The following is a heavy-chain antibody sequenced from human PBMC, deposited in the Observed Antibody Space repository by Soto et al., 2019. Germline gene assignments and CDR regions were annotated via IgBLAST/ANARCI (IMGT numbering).Heavy chain of an antibody. CDR1: GDSVSSNSAS. Sequence: SQTLSLTCAISGDSVSSNSASWNWIRQSPSRGLEWLGRTYYRSEWYNDYAVSVKSRVTINPDTSKNQFSLQLNSVTPEDTAVYYCALRSGDYYYYGMDVWGQGTTVTVSS. J-gene: IGHJ6*02. D-gene: IGHD7-27*01. CDR3: ALRSGDYYYYGMDV. CDR2: TYYRSEWYN. V-gene: IGHV6-1*01.